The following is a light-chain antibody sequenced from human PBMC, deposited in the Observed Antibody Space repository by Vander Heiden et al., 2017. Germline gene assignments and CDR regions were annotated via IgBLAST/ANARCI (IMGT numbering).Light chain of an antibody. J-gene: IGKJ4*01. CDR3: QHRSTWPLT. V-gene: IGKV3-11*01. CDR1: QSVSIY. CDR2: EAS. Sequence: IVLTQSPATLSLSPGDRATLSCRASQSVSIYLAWYQQKPGQAPRLLIYEASNRATGIKARFSGSGSGTDFTLTINSLEPEDFAVYFCQHRSTWPLTFGGGTKVEIK.